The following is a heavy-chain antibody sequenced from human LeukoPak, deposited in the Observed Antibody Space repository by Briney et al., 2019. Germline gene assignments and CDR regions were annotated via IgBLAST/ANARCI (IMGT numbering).Heavy chain of an antibody. CDR1: GFTFSSYS. D-gene: IGHD5-18*01. Sequence: GGSLRLSCAASGFTFSSYSMNWVRQAPGEGLEWVSYISSLSGTIYYADSVKGRFTISRDNAKNSLYLQMDSLRAEDTAVYYCARDRWGYSYGGDWGQGTLVTVSS. CDR2: ISSLSGTI. J-gene: IGHJ4*02. V-gene: IGHV3-48*01. CDR3: ARDRWGYSYGGD.